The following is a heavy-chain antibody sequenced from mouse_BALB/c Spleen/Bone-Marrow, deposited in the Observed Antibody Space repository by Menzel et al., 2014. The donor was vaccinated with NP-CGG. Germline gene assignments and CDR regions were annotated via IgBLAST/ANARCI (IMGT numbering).Heavy chain of an antibody. V-gene: IGHV7-3*02. J-gene: IGHJ1*01. CDR1: GFTFTDYY. CDR2: IRNKANGYTT. Sequence: EVQRVESGGGLGQPGGSLRLSCATSGFTFTDYYMSWVRQPPGKALEWLGFIRNKANGYTTEYSASVKGRFTISRDNSQSILYLQMNTLRAEDSATYYCARDTVITTHWYFDVWGAGTTVTVSS. D-gene: IGHD2-4*01. CDR3: ARDTVITTHWYFDV.